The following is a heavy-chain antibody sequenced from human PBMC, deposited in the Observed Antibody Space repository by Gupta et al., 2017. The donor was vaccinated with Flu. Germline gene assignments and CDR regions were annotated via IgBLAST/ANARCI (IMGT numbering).Heavy chain of an antibody. J-gene: IGHJ4*02. CDR1: GFTFSSSA. D-gene: IGHD2-2*01. CDR3: AKGLCSSTSCYPYYFDY. CDR2: MSGSGGST. V-gene: IGHV3-23*01. Sequence: EVQLLESGGGLVQPGGSLRLSCAASGFTFSSSALRWVRQAPGKRLEWVSGMSGSGGSTYYADSVKGRFTISRDNSKNTLYLQMNSLRAEDTAVYYCAKGLCSSTSCYPYYFDYWGQGTLVTVSS.